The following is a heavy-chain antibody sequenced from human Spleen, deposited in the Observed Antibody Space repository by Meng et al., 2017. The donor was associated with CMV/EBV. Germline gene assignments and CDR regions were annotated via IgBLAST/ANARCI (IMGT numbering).Heavy chain of an antibody. D-gene: IGHD3-22*01. CDR1: SSNSAA. CDR3: ARDDLTYYYDSSGYGG. V-gene: IGHV6-1*01. CDR2: TYYRSKWYN. Sequence: SSNSAAWNWIRQSPSGGLEWLGRTYYRSKWYNDYAVSVKSRITINPDTSKNQFSLQLNSVTPEDTAVYYCARDDLTYYYDSSGYGGWGQGTLVTVSS. J-gene: IGHJ1*01.